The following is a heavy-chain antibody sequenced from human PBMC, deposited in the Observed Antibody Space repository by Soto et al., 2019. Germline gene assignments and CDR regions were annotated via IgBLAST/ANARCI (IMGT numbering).Heavy chain of an antibody. J-gene: IGHJ4*02. V-gene: IGHV4-34*01. D-gene: IGHD3-22*01. Sequence: SETLSLTCAVCGGSFSGYYWSWIRQPPGKGLEWIGESNHSGSTNYNPSLKSRVTISVDTSKNQFSLKLSSVSAADTAVYYCARVRPNDYDSSGYQDGLDYWGQGTLVTVSS. CDR3: ARVRPNDYDSSGYQDGLDY. CDR2: SNHSGST. CDR1: GGSFSGYY.